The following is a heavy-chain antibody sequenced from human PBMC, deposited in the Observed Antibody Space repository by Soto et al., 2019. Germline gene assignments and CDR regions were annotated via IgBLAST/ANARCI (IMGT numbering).Heavy chain of an antibody. Sequence: PAETLSLTCAVYGWSFSGYYWSWIRQPPGKGLEWIGEINHSGSTNYNPSLNSRVTISVDTSKNQFSLKLSSVTAADTAVYYCARGFAAAGTGRYYYYGMDVWGQGTTVTVSS. CDR3: ARGFAAAGTGRYYYYGMDV. J-gene: IGHJ6*02. CDR1: GWSFSGYY. V-gene: IGHV4-34*01. CDR2: INHSGST. D-gene: IGHD6-13*01.